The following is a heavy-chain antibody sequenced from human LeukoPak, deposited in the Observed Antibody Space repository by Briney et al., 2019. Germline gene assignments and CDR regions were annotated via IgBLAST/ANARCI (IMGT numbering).Heavy chain of an antibody. D-gene: IGHD3-9*01. CDR3: ATAYYDILTGYFKVYDC. CDR1: GYTFTSYD. V-gene: IGHV1-8*01. J-gene: IGHJ4*02. CDR2: MNPNSGNT. Sequence: GASVKVSCKASGYTFTSYDINWVRQATGQGLEWMGWMNPNSGNTGYAQKFQGRVTMTRNTSISTAYMELSSLRSEDTAVYYCATAYYDILTGYFKVYDCWGQGTLVTVSS.